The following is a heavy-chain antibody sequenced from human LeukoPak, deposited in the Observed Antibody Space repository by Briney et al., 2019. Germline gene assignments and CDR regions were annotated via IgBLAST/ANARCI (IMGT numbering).Heavy chain of an antibody. CDR1: GFTFSSYA. CDR2: ISYDGSSK. J-gene: IGHJ4*02. CDR3: ARGDYGVDY. V-gene: IGHV3-30-3*01. D-gene: IGHD4-17*01. Sequence: GGSLRLSCAAPGFTFSSYAMHWVRQAPGKGQEWVAVISYDGSSKYYADSVKGRFTISRDNSKNTLYLQMNSLRAEDTAVHYCARGDYGVDYWGQGTLVTVSS.